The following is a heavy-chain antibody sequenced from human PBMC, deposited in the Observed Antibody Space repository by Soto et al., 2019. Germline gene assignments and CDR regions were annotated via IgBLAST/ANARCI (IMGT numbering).Heavy chain of an antibody. D-gene: IGHD4-17*01. Sequence: ASVNVSCKASGGTFSSYAISWVRQAPGQGLEWMGGIIPILGIANYAQKFQGRVTITADKSTSTAYMELSSLRSEDTAVNYCARRTTPLGYYGMDVWGQGTTVTVSS. J-gene: IGHJ6*02. CDR3: ARRTTPLGYYGMDV. V-gene: IGHV1-69*10. CDR1: GGTFSSYA. CDR2: IIPILGIA.